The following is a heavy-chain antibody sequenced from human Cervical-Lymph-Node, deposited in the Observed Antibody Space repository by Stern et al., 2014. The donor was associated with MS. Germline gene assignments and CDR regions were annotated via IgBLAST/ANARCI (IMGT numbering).Heavy chain of an antibody. D-gene: IGHD3-22*01. V-gene: IGHV3-30*04. CDR1: GFTFTSYA. CDR3: ARGIFCSGDNYPLDP. CDR2: ISYDGTNK. J-gene: IGHJ5*02. Sequence: VQLVESGGGVVQPGRSLRISCEASGFTFTSYAMYWVRQAPGKGLEWVAVISYDGTNKNFTAYVKGRFTISSDNSKNTAYLQLNSLRTEDSAVYYCARGIFCSGDNYPLDPWGQGTLVTVSS.